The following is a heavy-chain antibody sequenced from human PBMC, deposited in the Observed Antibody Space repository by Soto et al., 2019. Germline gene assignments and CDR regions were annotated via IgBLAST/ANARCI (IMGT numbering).Heavy chain of an antibody. D-gene: IGHD3-22*01. J-gene: IGHJ4*02. CDR2: IDPSDSQT. Sequence: GESLKMYCKGSGYSFAGYWITWVRQKPGKGLEWMGRIDPSDSQTYYSPSFRGHVTISVTKSITTVFLQWSSLRASDTAMYYCARQIYDSDTGPNFQYYFDSWGQGTPVTFSS. CDR1: GYSFAGYW. CDR3: ARQIYDSDTGPNFQYYFDS. V-gene: IGHV5-10-1*01.